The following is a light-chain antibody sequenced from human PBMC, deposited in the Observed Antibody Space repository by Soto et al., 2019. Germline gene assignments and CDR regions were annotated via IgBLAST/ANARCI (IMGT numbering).Light chain of an antibody. Sequence: DVAMTQSPLSLPVTLGQPASISCRSSQSLVYSDGNTYLNWFQQRPGQSPRRLIYKVSNRDSGVPDRFSGSGSGTDFTLKISRVEAEDVGVYYCMQGTHWPLTFCGGTKVEIK. CDR1: QSLVYSDGNTY. CDR3: MQGTHWPLT. V-gene: IGKV2-30*01. CDR2: KVS. J-gene: IGKJ4*01.